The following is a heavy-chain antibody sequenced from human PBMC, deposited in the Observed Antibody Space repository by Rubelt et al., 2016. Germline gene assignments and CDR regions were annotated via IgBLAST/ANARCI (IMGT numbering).Heavy chain of an antibody. D-gene: IGHD3-10*01. CDR2: ISGSGGST. J-gene: IGHJ4*02. V-gene: IGHV3-23*01. Sequence: EVQLLESGGGLVQPGGSLRLSCAASGFTFSSYAMSWVRQAPGKGLEWVSAISGSGGSTYYADSVKGRFTISRDNSKNTLYLQMNSLRAEDTAVYYCAKDLLWFGELLLGRVGLYFDYWGQGTLVTVSS. CDR3: AKDLLWFGELLLGRVGLYFDY. CDR1: GFTFSSYA.